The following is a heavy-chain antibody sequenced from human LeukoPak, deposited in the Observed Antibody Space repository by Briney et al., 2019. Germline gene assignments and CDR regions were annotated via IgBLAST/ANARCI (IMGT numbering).Heavy chain of an antibody. CDR1: GFTFSSYG. CDR3: AKDPPSYYDTSAYYVDAFDV. J-gene: IGHJ3*01. CDR2: ISGSGGST. V-gene: IGHV3-23*01. D-gene: IGHD3-22*01. Sequence: SGGSLRLSCEGSGFTFSSYGMSWVRQAPGKGLEWVSAISGSGGSTYYADSVKGRFTISRDNPKNTLYLQMNSLRAEDTAVYYCAKDPPSYYDTSAYYVDAFDVWGQGTMLTVSS.